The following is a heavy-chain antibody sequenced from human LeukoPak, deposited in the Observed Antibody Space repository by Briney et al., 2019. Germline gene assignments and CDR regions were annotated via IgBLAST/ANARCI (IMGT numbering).Heavy chain of an antibody. D-gene: IGHD6-13*01. Sequence: ASETLSLTCTVSGGSIRTTTYYWGWIRQPPGKGLEWIGNIFYSGSIYYNLSLKSRVTISIDTSKNQFSLQLNSVTPEDTAVYYCARGWEPYSSSLDYWGQGTLVTVSS. CDR3: ARGWEPYSSSLDY. J-gene: IGHJ4*02. CDR1: GGSIRTTTYY. CDR2: IFYSGSI. V-gene: IGHV4-39*07.